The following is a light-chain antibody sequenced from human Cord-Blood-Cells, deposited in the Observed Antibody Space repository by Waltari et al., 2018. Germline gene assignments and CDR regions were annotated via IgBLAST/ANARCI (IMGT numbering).Light chain of an antibody. CDR3: SSYTSSSTLV. V-gene: IGLV2-14*01. Sequence: QSALTQPASVSGPPGQSITISCTGTSSDVGGYNYVSWYQQHPGKAPKLMIYDVSTRPSGVSNRFSGSKSGNTASLTISGLQAEDEADYYCSSYTSSSTLVFGGGTKLTVL. CDR1: SSDVGGYNY. CDR2: DVS. J-gene: IGLJ3*02.